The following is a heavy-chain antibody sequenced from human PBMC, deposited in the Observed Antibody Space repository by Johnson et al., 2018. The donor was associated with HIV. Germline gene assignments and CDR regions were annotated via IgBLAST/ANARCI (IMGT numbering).Heavy chain of an antibody. CDR1: GFTFSSHD. Sequence: QVQLVESGGGVVQPGRSLRVSCGASGFTFSSHDMHWVRQAPGKGLEWVAVISYDGSNKYYADSVKGRFTISRDNSKNTLFLQMNSLRAEDTAVYYCAKCRDYDSGGCSNAFDIWGQGTMVTVSS. V-gene: IGHV3-30-3*01. CDR2: ISYDGSNK. J-gene: IGHJ3*02. CDR3: AKCRDYDSGGCSNAFDI. D-gene: IGHD3-22*01.